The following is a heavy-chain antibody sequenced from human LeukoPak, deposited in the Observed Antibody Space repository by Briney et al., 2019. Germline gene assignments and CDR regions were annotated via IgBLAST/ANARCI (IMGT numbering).Heavy chain of an antibody. CDR3: ARAANVWHYYYYGMDV. J-gene: IGHJ6*02. CDR1: GFTFSNYA. D-gene: IGHD2-21*01. V-gene: IGHV3-30-3*01. CDR2: ISYDGSNK. Sequence: SXRLSCAASGFTFSNYAMHWVRQAPGKGLEWVAVISYDGSNKYYADSVKGRFTISRDNSKNTLYLQMNSLRAEDTAVYYCARAANVWHYYYYGMDVWGQGTTVTVSS.